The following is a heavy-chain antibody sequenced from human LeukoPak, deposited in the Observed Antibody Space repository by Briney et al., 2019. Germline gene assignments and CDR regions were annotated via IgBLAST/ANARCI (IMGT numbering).Heavy chain of an antibody. J-gene: IGHJ6*02. V-gene: IGHV4-39*07. D-gene: IGHD4-23*01. CDR3: ARELRWYGMDV. CDR2: IYYSGST. Sequence: SETLSLTCTVSGGSISSSSYYWGWIRQPPGKGLEWIGSIYYSGSTYYNPSLKSRVTISVDTSKNQFSLKLSSVTAADTAVYYCARELRWYGMDVWGQGTTVTVSS. CDR1: GGSISSSSYY.